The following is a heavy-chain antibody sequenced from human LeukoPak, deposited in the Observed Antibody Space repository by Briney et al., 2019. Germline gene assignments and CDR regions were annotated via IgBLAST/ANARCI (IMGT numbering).Heavy chain of an antibody. Sequence: SETPSLTCTVSGGSISSSSNYWGWIRQPPGKGLEWIGSICYSGSTYYNPSLKSRVTISVDTSKNQFSLRLSSVTAADTAVYYCARRPKTPGKTIFDYWGQGTLVTVSS. J-gene: IGHJ4*02. D-gene: IGHD3-10*01. CDR2: ICYSGST. CDR3: ARRPKTPGKTIFDY. V-gene: IGHV4-39*01. CDR1: GGSISSSSNY.